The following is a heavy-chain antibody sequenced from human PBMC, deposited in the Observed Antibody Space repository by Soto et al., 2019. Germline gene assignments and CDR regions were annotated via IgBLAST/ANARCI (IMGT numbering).Heavy chain of an antibody. D-gene: IGHD3-16*02. V-gene: IGHV3-23*01. CDR1: GFTFSNYA. Sequence: GGSLRLSCAGSGFTFSNYAMSWVRRAPGKGLEWVSTIGSSDAYTYYVDSVRGRFTISRDNFQSTVYLQMNSLRAEDTAVYYCTGALDLPPFYFYYGMDLWGQGTTVTSP. CDR2: IGSSDAYT. J-gene: IGHJ6*02. CDR3: TGALDLPPFYFYYGMDL.